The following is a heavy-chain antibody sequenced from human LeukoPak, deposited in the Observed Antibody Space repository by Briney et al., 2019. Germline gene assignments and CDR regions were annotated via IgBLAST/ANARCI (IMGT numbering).Heavy chain of an antibody. Sequence: GGSLRLSCAASGFTFSSCAMSWVRQAPGKGLEWVSAISGSGGSTYYADSVKGRFTISRDNSKNTLYLQMNSLRAEDTAVYYCAKDDSYYYDSSGYYTFDYWGQGTLVTVSS. CDR2: ISGSGGST. D-gene: IGHD3-22*01. V-gene: IGHV3-23*01. J-gene: IGHJ4*02. CDR3: AKDDSYYYDSSGYYTFDY. CDR1: GFTFSSCA.